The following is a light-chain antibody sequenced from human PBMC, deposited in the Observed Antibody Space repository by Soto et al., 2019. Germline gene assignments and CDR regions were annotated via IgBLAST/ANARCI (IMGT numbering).Light chain of an antibody. CDR2: AAS. CDR1: QSISRN. V-gene: IGKV1-39*01. Sequence: DIQMTQSPSSLSASVGDRVTITCRASQSISRNLNWYQHKPGKAPKLLIYAASSLQNGVPSRCSGGGSGTEFTLGISSLQPEDFGASYCQQSHTTASITFGQGTRLEIK. J-gene: IGKJ5*01. CDR3: QQSHTTASIT.